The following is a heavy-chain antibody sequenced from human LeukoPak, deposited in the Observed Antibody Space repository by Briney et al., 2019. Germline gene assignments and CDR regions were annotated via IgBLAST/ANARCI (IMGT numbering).Heavy chain of an antibody. Sequence: ASVKVSCKASGYTFTSSGISWARQAPGQGLEWMGWISAYNGNTNYAQNLQGRLTMTRDTSTSTAYMELRSLRSDDTAVHYCARFGLVVAGYMDVWGKGTTVTVSS. J-gene: IGHJ6*04. D-gene: IGHD2-15*01. CDR2: ISAYNGNT. CDR3: ARFGLVVAGYMDV. CDR1: GYTFTSSG. V-gene: IGHV1-18*01.